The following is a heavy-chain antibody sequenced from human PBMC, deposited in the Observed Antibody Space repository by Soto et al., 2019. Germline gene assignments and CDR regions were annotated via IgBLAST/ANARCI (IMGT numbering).Heavy chain of an antibody. D-gene: IGHD2-2*02. J-gene: IGHJ6*02. CDR2: IGAARDP. CDR1: GFTFSNFD. Sequence: GGSLRLSCATSGFTFSNFDMHWVRQVPGKGLEWVSAIGAARDPYYLGSMKGRFTISRENAKNSVYLQMNDLRAGDSAVYYCARAYTGRLPRRADYYYAMDVWGQGTTVTVSS. V-gene: IGHV3-13*05. CDR3: ARAYTGRLPRRADYYYAMDV.